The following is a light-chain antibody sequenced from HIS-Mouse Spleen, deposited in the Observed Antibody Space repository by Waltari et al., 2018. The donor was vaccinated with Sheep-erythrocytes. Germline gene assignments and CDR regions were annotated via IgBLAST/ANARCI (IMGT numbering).Light chain of an antibody. V-gene: IGLV1-51*01. CDR3: GTWDSSLSAGV. J-gene: IGLJ2*01. CDR1: SPNIWNNY. CDR2: DKS. Sequence: QSVLTQPPSVSAAPGQKVTISCSGSSPNIWNNYVSWYQQLPGTAPKPLIYDKSQRPARIPDRCPGSKSGTSATLGITGLQTGDEADYYCGTWDSSLSAGVFGGGTKLTVL.